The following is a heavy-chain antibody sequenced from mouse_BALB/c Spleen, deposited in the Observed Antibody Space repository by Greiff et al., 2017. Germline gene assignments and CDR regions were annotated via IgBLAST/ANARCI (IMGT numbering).Heavy chain of an antibody. Sequence: EVKLQESGPGLVKPSQSLSLTCTVTGYSITSDYAWNWIRQFPGNKLEWMGYISYSGSTSYNPSLKSRISITRDTSKNQFFLQLNSVTTEDTATYYCARSAYYRYDYAMDYWGQGTSVTVSS. CDR1: GYSITSDYA. CDR3: ARSAYYRYDYAMDY. CDR2: ISYSGST. V-gene: IGHV3-2*02. D-gene: IGHD2-14*01. J-gene: IGHJ4*01.